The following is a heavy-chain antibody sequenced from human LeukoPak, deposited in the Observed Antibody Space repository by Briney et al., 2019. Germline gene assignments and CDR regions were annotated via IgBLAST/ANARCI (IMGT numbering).Heavy chain of an antibody. CDR2: IYYSGST. CDR3: ARGLYGGNFNY. Sequence: PSETLSLTCTVCGGSISSYYWSWIRQPPGKGLEWIGYIYYSGSTNYNPSLKSRVTISVDTSKNQFSLKLSSVTAADTAVYYCARGLYGGNFNYWGQGTLVTVSS. J-gene: IGHJ4*02. D-gene: IGHD2-15*01. V-gene: IGHV4-59*01. CDR1: GGSISSYY.